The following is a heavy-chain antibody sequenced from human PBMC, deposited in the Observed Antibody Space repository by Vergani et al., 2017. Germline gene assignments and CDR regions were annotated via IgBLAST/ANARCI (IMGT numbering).Heavy chain of an antibody. D-gene: IGHD2-2*01. V-gene: IGHV3-66*01. CDR1: GFTVSSNY. CDR2: IYSGGST. J-gene: IGHJ5*02. CDR3: ARARGALGYCSSTSCYDWFDP. Sequence: EVQLLESGGGLVQPGGSLRLSCAASGFTVSSNYMSWVRQAPGKGLEWVSVIYSGGSTYYADSVKGRFTISRDNSKNTLYLQMNSLRAEDTAVYYCARARGALGYCSSTSCYDWFDPWGQGTLVTVSS.